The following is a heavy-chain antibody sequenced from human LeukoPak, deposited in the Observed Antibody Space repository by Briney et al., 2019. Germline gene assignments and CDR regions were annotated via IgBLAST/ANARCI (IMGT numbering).Heavy chain of an antibody. CDR3: ARHPQVVTAQYYFDY. CDR2: IYYSGST. V-gene: IGHV4-39*01. D-gene: IGHD2-21*02. Sequence: SETLSLTCTVSGGSISSSSYYWGWIRQPPGKGLEWTGSIYYSGSTYYNPSLKSRVTISVDTSKNQFSLKLSSVTAADTAVYYCARHPQVVTAQYYFDYWGQGTLVTVSS. CDR1: GGSISSSSYY. J-gene: IGHJ4*02.